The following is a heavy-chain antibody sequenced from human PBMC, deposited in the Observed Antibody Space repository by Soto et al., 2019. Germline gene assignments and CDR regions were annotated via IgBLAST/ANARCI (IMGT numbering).Heavy chain of an antibody. CDR2: ISSTGTT. CDR3: ARGAIATNWFYP. Sequence: GESLKISCAASGFTFRSYSMNWVRQAPGKGLEWISYISSTGTTHYADSVKGRFTISRDNGNNGVYLQLNSLRVDDTAIYFCARGAIATNWFYPWGQGTPVTVSS. CDR1: GFTFRSYS. J-gene: IGHJ5*02. D-gene: IGHD6-13*01. V-gene: IGHV3-48*04.